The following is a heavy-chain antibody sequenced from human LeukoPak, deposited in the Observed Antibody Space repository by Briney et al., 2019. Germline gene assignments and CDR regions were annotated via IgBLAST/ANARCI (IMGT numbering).Heavy chain of an antibody. J-gene: IGHJ5*02. CDR2: IYYSGST. V-gene: IGHV4-39*01. CDR1: GGSISSSSYY. CDR3: ARPIAGVMFDP. Sequence: SETLSLTCTVSGGSISSSSYYWGWIRQPPGKGLEWIGSIYYSGSTYYNPSLKSRVTISVDTSKNQFSLKLSSVTAADTAVYYCARPIAGVMFDPWGQGTLVTVSS. D-gene: IGHD3-22*01.